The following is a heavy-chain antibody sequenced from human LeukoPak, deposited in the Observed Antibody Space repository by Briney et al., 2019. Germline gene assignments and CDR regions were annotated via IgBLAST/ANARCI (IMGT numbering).Heavy chain of an antibody. CDR1: GFTFSTYN. Sequence: GGSLRLSCTASGFTFSTYNMHWVRQPTGKGLEWFSAVGTAGDTYYPGSVKGRFTISRDNSKNTLYLQMNSLRAEDTAVYYCAKDWNFIGAADFYYYGMDVWGQGTTVTVSS. CDR2: VGTAGDT. J-gene: IGHJ6*02. V-gene: IGHV3-13*01. D-gene: IGHD6-13*01. CDR3: AKDWNFIGAADFYYYGMDV.